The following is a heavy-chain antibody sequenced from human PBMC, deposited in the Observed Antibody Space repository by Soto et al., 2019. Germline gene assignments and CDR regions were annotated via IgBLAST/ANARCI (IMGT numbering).Heavy chain of an antibody. CDR2: FYYTGSI. D-gene: IGHD3-22*01. CDR3: ARSMFYSDGSNYSPFDY. Sequence: SDTLSLTCTFSGGSVSSGNYYWSWIRQPPGKGLEWIGYFYYTGSINYNPSLKSRVTISIDASQNQFSLRLSSVTAADTAVYYCARSMFYSDGSNYSPFDYWGQGTLVTVS. CDR1: GGSVSSGNYY. J-gene: IGHJ4*02. V-gene: IGHV4-61*01.